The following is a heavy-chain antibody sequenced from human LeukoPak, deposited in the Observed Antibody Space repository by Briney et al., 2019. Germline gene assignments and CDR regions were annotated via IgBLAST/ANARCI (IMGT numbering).Heavy chain of an antibody. V-gene: IGHV4-39*01. CDR2: IYYSGST. Sequence: SETLSLTCTVSGGSISSSSCHWGWIRQPPGKGLEWIGSIYYSGSTYYNPSLKSRVTISVDTSKNQFSLKLSSVTAADTAVYYCARLLESDTAMVTDWYFDLWGRGTLVTVSS. CDR1: GGSISSSSCH. CDR3: ARLLESDTAMVTDWYFDL. D-gene: IGHD5-18*01. J-gene: IGHJ2*01.